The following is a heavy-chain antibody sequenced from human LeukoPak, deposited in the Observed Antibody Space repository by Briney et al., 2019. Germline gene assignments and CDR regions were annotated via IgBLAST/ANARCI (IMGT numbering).Heavy chain of an antibody. CDR3: ARHRAKSRGYCSSTSCYKVGHYFDY. J-gene: IGHJ4*02. V-gene: IGHV4-30-2*01. CDR2: IYHSGST. CDR1: GGSISSGGYY. D-gene: IGHD2-2*02. Sequence: SQTLSLTCTVSGGSISSGGYYWSWIRQPPGKGLEWIGYIYHSGSTYYNPSLKSRVTISVDRSKNQFSLKLSSVTAADTAAYYCARHRAKSRGYCSSTSCYKVGHYFDYWGQGTLVTVSS.